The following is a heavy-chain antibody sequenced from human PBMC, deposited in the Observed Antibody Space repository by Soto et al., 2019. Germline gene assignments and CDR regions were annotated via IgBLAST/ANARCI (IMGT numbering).Heavy chain of an antibody. CDR3: AKVIVVMTADRGRYLQQ. D-gene: IGHD2-21*02. J-gene: IGHJ1*01. Sequence: EVQLLESGGGLVQPGRSLRLSCAASGFTFSSYAMNWVRQAPGKGLEWVSAISGTGFSKYYTDSVKGRFTISRDNSKNTLYLQMKSLRDEDTAVCYCAKVIVVMTADRGRYLQQWGQGTLVTVSS. CDR2: ISGTGFSK. CDR1: GFTFSSYA. V-gene: IGHV3-23*01.